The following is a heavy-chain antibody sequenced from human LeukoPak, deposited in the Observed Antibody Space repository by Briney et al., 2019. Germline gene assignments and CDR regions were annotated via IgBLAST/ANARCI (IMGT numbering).Heavy chain of an antibody. J-gene: IGHJ2*01. CDR2: ISWNSGTI. V-gene: IGHV3-9*01. CDR3: AKAKYYDILTGPTNHWHFDL. CDR1: GFTFDDYA. D-gene: IGHD3-9*01. Sequence: GGSLRLSCAVSGFTFDDYAMHWVRQESGKGLEWVSGISWNSGTIVYADSVKGRFTTSRGNAKNSLFLQMNSLRPEDTALYYCAKAKYYDILTGPTNHWHFDLWGRGTLVAVSS.